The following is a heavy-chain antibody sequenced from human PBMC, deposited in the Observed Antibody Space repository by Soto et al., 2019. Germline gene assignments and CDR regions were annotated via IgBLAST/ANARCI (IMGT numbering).Heavy chain of an antibody. Sequence: ASVKVSCKASVYIFSNYYMHWVRQAPGQGLEWMGVFNPSGDATHYAQSFQGRVSVTRDTSTSTVYMELSTLTSEDTAVYYCARRGMSKIGFDTWGQGTMVTV. CDR2: FNPSGDAT. V-gene: IGHV1-46*01. CDR1: VYIFSNYY. CDR3: ARRGMSKIGFDT. J-gene: IGHJ3*02. D-gene: IGHD3-10*01.